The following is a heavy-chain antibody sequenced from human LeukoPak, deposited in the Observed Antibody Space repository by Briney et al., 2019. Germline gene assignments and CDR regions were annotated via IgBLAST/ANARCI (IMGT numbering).Heavy chain of an antibody. D-gene: IGHD5-18*01. CDR2: IRYDGSNQ. CDR1: GFTFSSYG. Sequence: PGGSLRLSCAASGFTFSSYGMHLVRQTPGKGLEWVSFIRYDGSNQYYADSVKGRFTISRDNSKNTLYLQMNSLKPEDTAVYFCARGYGEIHFDYWGQGTLVTVSS. V-gene: IGHV3-30*02. CDR3: ARGYGEIHFDY. J-gene: IGHJ4*02.